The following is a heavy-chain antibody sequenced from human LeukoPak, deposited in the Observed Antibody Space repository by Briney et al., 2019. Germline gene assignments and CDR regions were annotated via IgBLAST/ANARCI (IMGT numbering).Heavy chain of an antibody. D-gene: IGHD1-26*01. CDR3: AREEYSGSYFDI. CDR2: IYYSGST. CDR1: GGSISSYY. V-gene: IGHV4-59*01. J-gene: IGHJ3*02. Sequence: SETLSLTCTVSGGSISSYYWSWIRQPPGKGLEWIGYIYYSGSTNYNPSLKSRVTISVDTSKNQFSLKLSSVTAADTAVYYCAREEYSGSYFDIWGQGQWSPSLQ.